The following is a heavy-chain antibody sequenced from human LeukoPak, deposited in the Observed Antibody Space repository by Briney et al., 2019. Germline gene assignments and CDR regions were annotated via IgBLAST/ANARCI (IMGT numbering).Heavy chain of an antibody. CDR3: ASPTEPWGGGAFDY. J-gene: IGHJ4*02. Sequence: GGSLRLPCAASGFTFSSYGMHWVRQAPGRGLEGEAVISYDGSNKYYADSVKGRFTISRDNSKNTLYLQMNSLRAEDTGVYYCASPTEPWGGGAFDYWGQGTLVTVSS. D-gene: IGHD3-16*01. V-gene: IGHV3-30*03. CDR1: GFTFSSYG. CDR2: ISYDGSNK.